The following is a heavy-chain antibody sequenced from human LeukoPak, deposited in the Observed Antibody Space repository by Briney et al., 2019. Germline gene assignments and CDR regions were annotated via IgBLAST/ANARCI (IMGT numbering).Heavy chain of an antibody. CDR3: ARDAAPVSRWRSGPNNWFDP. CDR2: IYYSGST. Sequence: SETLSLTCTVSGGSISSSSYYWGWIRQPPGKGLEWIGSIYYSGSTYYNPSLKSRVTISVDTSKNQFSLKLSSVTAADTAVYYCARDAAPVSRWRSGPNNWFDPWGQGTLVAVSS. D-gene: IGHD2-15*01. CDR1: GGSISSSSYY. J-gene: IGHJ5*02. V-gene: IGHV4-39*07.